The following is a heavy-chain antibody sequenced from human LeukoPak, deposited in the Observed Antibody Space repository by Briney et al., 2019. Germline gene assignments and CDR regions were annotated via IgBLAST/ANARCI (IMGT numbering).Heavy chain of an antibody. D-gene: IGHD3-22*01. CDR2: INTDGTTT. CDR3: AKNRDRGVPTYYYDSSGSSHFDL. Sequence: GGSLRLSCAASGFAFSSYWMHWVRQDPGKGLVWVSRINTDGTTTVYADSVRGRFTISRDNAKNTLYLQMNSLRAEDTAVYYCAKNRDRGVPTYYYDSSGSSHFDLWGRGTLVTVSS. V-gene: IGHV3-74*01. CDR1: GFAFSSYW. J-gene: IGHJ2*01.